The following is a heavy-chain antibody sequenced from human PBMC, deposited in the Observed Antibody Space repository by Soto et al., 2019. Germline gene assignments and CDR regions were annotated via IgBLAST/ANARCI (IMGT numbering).Heavy chain of an antibody. D-gene: IGHD5-12*01. Sequence: GGSLRLSCAASGFTFSSYSMNWVRQAPGKGLEWVSYISSSSSTIYYADSVKGRFTISRDNAKNSLYLQMNSLRDEDTAVYYCARDPRKSGYDSSWFDPWGQGTLVTVSS. CDR3: ARDPRKSGYDSSWFDP. CDR2: ISSSSSTI. CDR1: GFTFSSYS. J-gene: IGHJ5*02. V-gene: IGHV3-48*02.